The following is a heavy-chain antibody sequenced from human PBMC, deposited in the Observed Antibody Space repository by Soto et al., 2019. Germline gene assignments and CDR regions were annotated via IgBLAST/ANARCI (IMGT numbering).Heavy chain of an antibody. D-gene: IGHD4-17*01. CDR2: IYPGDSDT. V-gene: IGHV5-51*01. J-gene: IGHJ4*02. Sequence: PGASLKISCKGSGYSFSGYYIAWVRQMPGKGLEWMVTIYPGDSDTRYSPSFQGHVTISADKSIATAFLQSGSLKASDSAMYYCARYGRATIDFWGPGTLVPVYS. CDR3: ARYGRATIDF. CDR1: GYSFSGYY.